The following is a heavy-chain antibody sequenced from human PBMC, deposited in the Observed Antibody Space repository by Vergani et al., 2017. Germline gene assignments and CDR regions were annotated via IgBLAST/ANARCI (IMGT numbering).Heavy chain of an antibody. CDR1: GFTSSSYS. V-gene: IGHV3-48*01. Sequence: EVQLVESGGGLVQRGGSLGLSCAASGFTSSSYSMNWVRQAPGKGLEWVSYISSSSSPIYYANSVQGRFTISRDNAKNSLYLKMNSLRAEDTAVYYCVKDXMSASFVGTNHNDYWGQGTLVTVSS. J-gene: IGHJ4*02. D-gene: IGHD2-15*01. CDR3: VKDXMSASFVGTNHNDY. CDR2: ISSSSSPI.